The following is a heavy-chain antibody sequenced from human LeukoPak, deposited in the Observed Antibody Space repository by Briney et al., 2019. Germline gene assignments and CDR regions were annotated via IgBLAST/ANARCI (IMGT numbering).Heavy chain of an antibody. Sequence: SETLPLTCTVSGVSISSYYWSWIRQPPGKGLEWIGYIYYTGTTNYNSSLKSRVTISADTSKNQFSLKLSSVTAADTAVYYCARLDANNYYYYMDFWGKGTTVTVSS. V-gene: IGHV4-59*08. CDR3: ARLDANNYYYYMDF. J-gene: IGHJ6*03. CDR2: IYYTGTT. D-gene: IGHD3-9*01. CDR1: GVSISSYY.